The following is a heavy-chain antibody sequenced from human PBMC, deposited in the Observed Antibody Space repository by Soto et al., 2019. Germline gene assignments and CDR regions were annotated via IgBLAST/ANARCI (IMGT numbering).Heavy chain of an antibody. CDR3: AKASHNYDSGSYFQPFDF. CDR2: ISWNSGNI. CDR1: GFAFEDYA. D-gene: IGHD3-22*01. J-gene: IGHJ4*02. Sequence: ALRLSGAAAGFAFEDYAMHWVRQVPGKGLEWVSGISWNSGNIGYADSVKGRFTVSGDNAKNSLYLQVNSLRTEDTALYFCAKASHNYDSGSYFQPFDFWGQGALVTVSS. V-gene: IGHV3-9*01.